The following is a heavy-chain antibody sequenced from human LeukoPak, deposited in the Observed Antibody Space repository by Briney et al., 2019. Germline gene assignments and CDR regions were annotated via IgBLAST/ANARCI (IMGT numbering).Heavy chain of an antibody. Sequence: SETLSLTCTVSGGSISSYYWSWIRQPPGKGLEWIGYIYYSGSTNYNPSLKSRVTISVDTSKNQFSLKLSSVTAADTAVYYCARFGKFSGSGFDYWGQGTLVTVSS. CDR2: IYYSGST. CDR3: ARFGKFSGSGFDY. V-gene: IGHV4-59*08. CDR1: GGSISSYY. D-gene: IGHD3-10*01. J-gene: IGHJ4*02.